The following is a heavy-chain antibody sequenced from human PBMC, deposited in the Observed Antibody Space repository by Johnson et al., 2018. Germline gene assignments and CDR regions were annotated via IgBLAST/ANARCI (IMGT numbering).Heavy chain of an antibody. CDR1: GGTFSSYT. CDR2: IIPILGIA. CDR3: AGCYLCGVSLCYYHMDV. D-gene: IGHD2-8*02. V-gene: IGHV1-69*09. Sequence: VQLVESGAEVKKPGSSVKVSCKASGGTFSSYTISWVRQAPGQGLEWMGRIIPILGIANYAQKFQGRVTITADKSTSTADMVLSSLRSEDTAVKYRAGCYLCGVSLCYYHMDVWGNGTTVTVPS. J-gene: IGHJ6*03.